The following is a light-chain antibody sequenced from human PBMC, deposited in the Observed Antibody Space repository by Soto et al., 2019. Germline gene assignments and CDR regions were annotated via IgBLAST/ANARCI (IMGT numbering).Light chain of an antibody. CDR1: RTISGNY. V-gene: IGKV3D-7*01. CDR2: GAS. J-gene: IGKJ2*02. CDR3: HQNYDLPWT. Sequence: EIALTQSPASLSLSPGESVTLSCRTSRTISGNYLSWYQRRPGQAPRLLIFGASIRATDIPARFSGSGSGRDFTLAITSLEPEDFAVYYCHQNYDLPWTFGQGTKLEMK.